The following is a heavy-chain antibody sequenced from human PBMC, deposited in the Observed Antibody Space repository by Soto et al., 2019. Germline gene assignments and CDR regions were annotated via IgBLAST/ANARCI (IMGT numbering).Heavy chain of an antibody. CDR1: NFTFSRYS. D-gene: IGHD1-1*01. CDR2: ISSSTNTI. CDR3: AIQLGSPSAGDFDY. V-gene: IGHV3-48*02. Sequence: EVQLVESGGGLVQPGGSLRLSCAASNFTFSRYSMNWFRQAPGKGLEWVSYISSSTNTIYYADSVKGRFTISRDNAKSSLYLQMKRLRYEDTAVYYSAIQLGSPSAGDFDYWGQGPLVTVSS. J-gene: IGHJ4*02.